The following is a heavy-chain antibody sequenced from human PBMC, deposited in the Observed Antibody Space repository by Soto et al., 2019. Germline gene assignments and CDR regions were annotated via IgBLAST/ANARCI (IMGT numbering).Heavy chain of an antibody. J-gene: IGHJ4*02. V-gene: IGHV4-59*01. D-gene: IGHD3-9*01. CDR2: IYYSGST. CDR1: GGSISSYY. CDR3: ATSGYDILTGYQSFDY. Sequence: SETLSLTCSVSGGSISSYYWSWIRQPPGKGLEWIGYIYYSGSTNYNPSLKSRVTISVDTSKNQFSLKLSSVTAADTAVYYCATSGYDILTGYQSFDYWGQGTLVTVSS.